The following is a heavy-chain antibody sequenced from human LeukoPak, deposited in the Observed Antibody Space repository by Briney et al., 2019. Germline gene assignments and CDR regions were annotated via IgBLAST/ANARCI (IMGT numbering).Heavy chain of an antibody. CDR3: ATINGYSSSWQHLDY. CDR1: GYTLTELS. Sequence: ASVKVSCKVSGYTLTELSMHWVRQAPGKGLEWMGGFYPEDGETIYAQKFQGRVTMTEDTSTDTAYMELSSLRSEDTAVYYCATINGYSSSWQHLDYWGQGTLVTVSS. D-gene: IGHD6-13*01. V-gene: IGHV1-24*01. J-gene: IGHJ4*02. CDR2: FYPEDGET.